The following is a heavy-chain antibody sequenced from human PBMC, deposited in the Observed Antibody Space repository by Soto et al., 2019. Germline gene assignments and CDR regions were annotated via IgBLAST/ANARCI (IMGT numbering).Heavy chain of an antibody. Sequence: PSETLSLTCTVSGGSISSGGYYWSWIRQHPGKGLEWIGYIYYSGSTYYNPSRKSRVTISVDTSKNQFSLKLSSVTAADTAVYYGARDRATVTSRLNNYYYYGMDVWGQGTTVTVSS. CDR1: GGSISSGGYY. CDR2: IYYSGST. D-gene: IGHD4-17*01. V-gene: IGHV4-31*03. CDR3: ARDRATVTSRLNNYYYYGMDV. J-gene: IGHJ6*02.